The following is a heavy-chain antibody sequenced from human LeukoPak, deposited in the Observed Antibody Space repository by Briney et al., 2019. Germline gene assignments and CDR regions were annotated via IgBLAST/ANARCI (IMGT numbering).Heavy chain of an antibody. Sequence: GGSLRLSCAASGFTFSTYNMLWARQTPGKGLEWLFYINSGGSAVHYADSVKDRFTFSRDNDKNLLYLQMNSLRVEDTGIYYCARVGSRGDWFDYWGQGTRVTVSS. J-gene: IGHJ5*01. CDR2: INSGGSAV. CDR3: ARVGSRGDWFDY. CDR1: GFTFSTYN. D-gene: IGHD1-26*01. V-gene: IGHV3-48*01.